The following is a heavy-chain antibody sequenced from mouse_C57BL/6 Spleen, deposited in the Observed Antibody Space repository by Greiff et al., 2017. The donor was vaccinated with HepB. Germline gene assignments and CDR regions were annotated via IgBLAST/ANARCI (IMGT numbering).Heavy chain of an antibody. V-gene: IGHV1-26*01. J-gene: IGHJ4*01. D-gene: IGHD2-4*01. CDR3: ARSYDYDVAMDY. CDR1: GYTFTDYY. CDR2: INPNNGGT. Sequence: EVQLQQSGPELVKPGASVKISCKASGYTFTDYYMNWVKQSHGKSLEWIGDINPNNGGTSYNQKFKGKATLTVDKSSSTAYMELRSLTSEDSAVYYCARSYDYDVAMDYWGQGTSVTVSS.